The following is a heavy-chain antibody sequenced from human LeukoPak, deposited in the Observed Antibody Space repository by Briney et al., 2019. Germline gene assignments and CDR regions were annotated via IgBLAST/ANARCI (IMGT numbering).Heavy chain of an antibody. J-gene: IGHJ4*02. D-gene: IGHD3-22*01. CDR1: GGSISSGSYY. Sequence: SETLSLTCTVSGGSISSGSYYWSWIRQPAGKGLEWIGRIYTSGSTNYNPSLKSRVTISVDTSKNQFSLKLSSVTAADTAVYYCARVHTEGGDYYDSSGYFYYFDYWGQGTLVTVSS. V-gene: IGHV4-61*02. CDR3: ARVHTEGGDYYDSSGYFYYFDY. CDR2: IYTSGST.